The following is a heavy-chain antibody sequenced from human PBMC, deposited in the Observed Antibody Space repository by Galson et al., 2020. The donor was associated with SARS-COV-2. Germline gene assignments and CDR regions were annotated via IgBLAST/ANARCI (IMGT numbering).Heavy chain of an antibody. V-gene: IGHV2-70*01. CDR2: IERDDDK. J-gene: IGHJ6*02. D-gene: IGHD6-19*01. CDR3: ARIPVAGRFYEYYYYGMDV. CDR1: GFSLSTSGLC. Sequence: SGPTLVKPTQTLTLTCTFSGFSLSTSGLCVSWIRQPPGKALERLALIERDDDKYYSTSLKTRLTISKDTSKNQVVLTMTNMDPVDTATYCCARIPVAGRFYEYYYYGMDVWGQGTTVTVSS.